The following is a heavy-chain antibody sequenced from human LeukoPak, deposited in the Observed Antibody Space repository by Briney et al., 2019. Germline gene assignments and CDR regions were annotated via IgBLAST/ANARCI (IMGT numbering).Heavy chain of an antibody. Sequence: AGGSLRLSCAASGFTFSTYNMNWVRRTPGKGLEWVSSITSSSTYMFYADSVRGRFTISRDNAKNSLYLQMNSLRAEDTAVYYCARELRTPYDILGRGNAFDIWGQGTRVTVSS. J-gene: IGHJ3*02. CDR2: ITSSSTYM. V-gene: IGHV3-21*01. CDR3: ARELRTPYDILGRGNAFDI. D-gene: IGHD3-9*01. CDR1: GFTFSTYN.